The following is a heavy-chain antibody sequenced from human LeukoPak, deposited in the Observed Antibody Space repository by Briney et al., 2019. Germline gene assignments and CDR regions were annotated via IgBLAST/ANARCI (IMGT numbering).Heavy chain of an antibody. CDR2: FNPNSGAT. CDR3: ARLELRRNYYYSYYMDV. V-gene: IGHV1-2*02. D-gene: IGHD1-26*01. J-gene: IGHJ6*03. CDR1: GYTFTGYY. Sequence: ASVKVSCKASGYTFTGYYIHWVRQAPGQGHEWVWWFNPNSGATRYVQTFQGRVILTTDTSIGTAYMELSSLTPDDTAVYYCARLELRRNYYYSYYMDVWGKGTTVTVFS.